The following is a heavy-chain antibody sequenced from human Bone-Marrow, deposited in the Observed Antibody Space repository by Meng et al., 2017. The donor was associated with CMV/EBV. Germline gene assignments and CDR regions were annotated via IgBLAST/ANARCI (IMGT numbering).Heavy chain of an antibody. CDR3: AREPATYTFRSGYIRRDYYYGMDV. J-gene: IGHJ6*02. Sequence: ESLKISCTVSGGSISSGGYYWSWIRQHPGKGLGWIGYIYYSGSTTYNPSLNSRVTISVDTSKTQFSLKLSSLTAADTAVYYFAREPATYTFRSGYIRRDYYYGMDVWGQGPTVPVSS. CDR2: IYYSGST. CDR1: GGSISSGGYY. V-gene: IGHV4-61*08. D-gene: IGHD3-3*01.